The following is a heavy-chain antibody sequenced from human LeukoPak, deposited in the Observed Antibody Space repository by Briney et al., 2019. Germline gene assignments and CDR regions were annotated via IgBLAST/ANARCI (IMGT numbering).Heavy chain of an antibody. CDR3: ARYDFWSGSDY. V-gene: IGHV3-48*01. D-gene: IGHD3-3*01. J-gene: IGHJ4*02. CDR2: ISFSSNTI. Sequence: GGSLRLSCAASGFTFSSYSMNWVRQAPGKGLEWVSYISFSSNTIYYADSVKGRFTISRDNAKNSPYLQMNSLRAEDTAVYYCARYDFWSGSDYWGQGTLVTVSS. CDR1: GFTFSSYS.